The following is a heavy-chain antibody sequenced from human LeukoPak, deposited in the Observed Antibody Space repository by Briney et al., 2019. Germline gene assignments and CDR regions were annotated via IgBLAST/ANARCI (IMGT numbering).Heavy chain of an antibody. J-gene: IGHJ4*02. CDR1: GYTFTSYG. CDR3: VRRSDYYDSSAYEY. D-gene: IGHD3-22*01. Sequence: ASVKVSCKASGYTFTSYGISWVRQAPGQGLEWMGWISAYNGNTNYALKLQGRVTMTTDTSTSTAYMELRSLRSDDTAVYYCVRRSDYYDSSAYEYWGQGTPVTVSS. V-gene: IGHV1-18*01. CDR2: ISAYNGNT.